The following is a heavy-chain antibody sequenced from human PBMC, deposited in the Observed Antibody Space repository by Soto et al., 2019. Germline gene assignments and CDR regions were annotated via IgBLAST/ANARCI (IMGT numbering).Heavy chain of an antibody. V-gene: IGHV4-59*01. J-gene: IGHJ5*02. D-gene: IGHD3-10*01. Sequence: SETLSLTCTVSGGSISSYYWSWIRQPPGKGLEWIGYIYYSGSTNYNPSLKSRVTISVDTSKNQFSLKLSSVTAADTAVYYCARRRSGGFGEFNNWFDPWGQGTLVTVSS. CDR3: ARRRSGGFGEFNNWFDP. CDR2: IYYSGST. CDR1: GGSISSYY.